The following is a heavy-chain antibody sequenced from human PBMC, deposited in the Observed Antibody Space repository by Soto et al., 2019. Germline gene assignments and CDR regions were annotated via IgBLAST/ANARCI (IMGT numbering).Heavy chain of an antibody. D-gene: IGHD1-26*01. V-gene: IGHV3-30*18. CDR3: AKEGSGSHLSFDY. Sequence: QAQLVESGGGVVQPGRSLRLSCAASGFTFSSYGMQWVRQAPGEGLEWVAVVSYDGSVTYYADSVKGRFTISRDNSRNTMYLQMDSLRAEDTGVYYCAKEGSGSHLSFDYWGLGTLVTVSS. CDR2: VSYDGSVT. CDR1: GFTFSSYG. J-gene: IGHJ4*02.